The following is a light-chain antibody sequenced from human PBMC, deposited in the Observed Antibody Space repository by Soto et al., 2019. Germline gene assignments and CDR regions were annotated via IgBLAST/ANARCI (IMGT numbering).Light chain of an antibody. CDR1: QSVSSTY. Sequence: ESLLTLSPGTLSLSPGERATLSCRASQSVSSTYLAWYQQKPGQAPRPLIYGASSRATGIPDRFSGSGSGTDFTLTISRLEHADFAVYYCRQYGRSPPITFGQGTRLEIK. CDR3: RQYGRSPPIT. J-gene: IGKJ5*01. CDR2: GAS. V-gene: IGKV3-20*01.